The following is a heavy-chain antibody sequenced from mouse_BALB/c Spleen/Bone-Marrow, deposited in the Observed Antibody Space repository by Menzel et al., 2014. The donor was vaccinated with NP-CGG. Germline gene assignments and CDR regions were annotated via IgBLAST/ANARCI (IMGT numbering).Heavy chain of an antibody. CDR1: GFSLSTSGMG. D-gene: IGHD2-14*01. J-gene: IGHJ4*01. Sequence: QVTLKECGPGILQPSQTLSLTCSFSGFSLSTSGMGVSWIRQPSRKGLEWLAHIYWDDDKRYNPSLKSRLTISKDTSRNQVFLKITSVDTADTATYYCARSYRYDGVYYAMDYWGQGTSVTVSS. CDR3: ARSYRYDGVYYAMDY. CDR2: IYWDDDK. V-gene: IGHV8-12*01.